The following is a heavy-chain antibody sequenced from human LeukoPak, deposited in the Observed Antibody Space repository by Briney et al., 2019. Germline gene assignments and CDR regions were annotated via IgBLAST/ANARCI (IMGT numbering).Heavy chain of an antibody. D-gene: IGHD2-15*01. CDR2: IDSDGGSI. Sequence: GGSLRLSCAASGFTLSNSWIHWVRQAPGKGLVWVSRIDSDGGSIIYADSVEGRFTIFRDNGKNMVYLHMNSLRGEDTAVYYCARAGVAGGFVIWGQGTMVTVSS. CDR1: GFTLSNSW. J-gene: IGHJ3*02. V-gene: IGHV3-74*01. CDR3: ARAGVAGGFVI.